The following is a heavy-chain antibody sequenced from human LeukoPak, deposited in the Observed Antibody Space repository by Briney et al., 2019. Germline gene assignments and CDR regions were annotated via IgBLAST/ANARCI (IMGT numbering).Heavy chain of an antibody. D-gene: IGHD2-15*01. CDR2: ITSSSSYT. CDR3: ASFSVG. Sequence: GGSLRLSCGASGFTFSDYFMTWIRQAPGKGLEWVSYITSSSSYTNYADSVKGRFTISIDNAKNSLFLQMNSLRAEDTAVYYCASFSVGWGQGTLVTVSS. V-gene: IGHV3-11*03. J-gene: IGHJ4*02. CDR1: GFTFSDYF.